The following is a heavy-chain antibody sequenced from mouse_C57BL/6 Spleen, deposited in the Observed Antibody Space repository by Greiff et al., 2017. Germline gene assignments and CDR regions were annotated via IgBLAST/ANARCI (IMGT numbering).Heavy chain of an antibody. J-gene: IGHJ4*01. Sequence: VKLQESGPELVKPGASVKLSCKASGYTFTSYDINWVKQRPGQGLEWIGWIYPRDGSTKYNEKFKGKATLTVDTSSSTAYMELHSLTSEDSAVYFCAREDPSPLYAMDYWGQGTSVTVSS. V-gene: IGHV1-85*01. CDR3: AREDPSPLYAMDY. CDR1: GYTFTSYD. D-gene: IGHD6-1*01. CDR2: IYPRDGST.